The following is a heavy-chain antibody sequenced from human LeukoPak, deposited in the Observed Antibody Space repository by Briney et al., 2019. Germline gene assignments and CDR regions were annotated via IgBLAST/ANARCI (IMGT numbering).Heavy chain of an antibody. J-gene: IGHJ4*02. D-gene: IGHD3-10*01. Sequence: PGGSLRLSCAVSGFNFSDYYMSWIRQAPGKGLEWVSYISSSGSTIYYADSVKGRFTISRDNAKNSLYLQVNSLRPEDTAVYYCAREGHNLWFGTGFDFWGQGTLVTVSS. CDR1: GFNFSDYY. CDR2: ISSSGSTI. CDR3: AREGHNLWFGTGFDF. V-gene: IGHV3-11*01.